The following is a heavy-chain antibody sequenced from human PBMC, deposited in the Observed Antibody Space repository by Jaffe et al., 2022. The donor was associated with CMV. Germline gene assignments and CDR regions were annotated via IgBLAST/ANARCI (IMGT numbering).Heavy chain of an antibody. J-gene: IGHJ6*03. CDR3: ARDVGGFESGPYYYYYYMDV. CDR2: INSDGSST. Sequence: EVQLVESGGGLVQPGGSLRLSCAASGFTFSSYWMHWVRQAPGKGLVWVSRINSDGSSTSYADSVKGRFTISRDNAKNTLYLQMNSLRAEDTAVYYCARDVGGFESGPYYYYYYMDVWGKGTTVTVSS. CDR1: GFTFSSYW. D-gene: IGHD3-3*01. V-gene: IGHV3-74*01.